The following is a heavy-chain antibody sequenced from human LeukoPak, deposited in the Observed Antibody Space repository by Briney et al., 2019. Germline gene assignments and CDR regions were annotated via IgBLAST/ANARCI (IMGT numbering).Heavy chain of an antibody. Sequence: GGSLRLSCAAFGFTFSSYEMNWVRQAPGKGLEWISYSSTSGRTVYYADSVKGRFTISRDDAKNSLYLQMTSLRAEDTAVYYCARSAINYYDGSGYYSYFDHWGQGTLVTVSS. CDR3: ARSAINYYDGSGYYSYFDH. J-gene: IGHJ4*02. CDR2: SSTSGRTV. D-gene: IGHD3-22*01. V-gene: IGHV3-48*03. CDR1: GFTFSSYE.